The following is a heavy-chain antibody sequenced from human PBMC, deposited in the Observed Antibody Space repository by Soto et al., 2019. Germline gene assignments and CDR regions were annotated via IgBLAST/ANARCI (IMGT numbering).Heavy chain of an antibody. CDR1: GFIFSSYT. D-gene: IGHD2-2*01. J-gene: IGHJ3*01. Sequence: LRLSCTASGFIFSSYTINWVRQAPGKGLEWVSSISGSGSYIYIADSMKGRITISRDNAQNSVHLQMNSLRVEDTAVYYCARAGLEPANAFDVWGQGTKVTVSS. V-gene: IGHV3-21*06. CDR2: ISGSGSYI. CDR3: ARAGLEPANAFDV.